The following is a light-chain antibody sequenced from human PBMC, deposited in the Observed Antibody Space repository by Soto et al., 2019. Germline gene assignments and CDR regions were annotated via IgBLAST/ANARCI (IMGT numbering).Light chain of an antibody. J-gene: IGLJ2*01. CDR2: EVT. CDR1: SSDVGGYNY. CDR3: SSYAGSNNLL. Sequence: QSVLTQPPSASGSPGQSVTISCTGTSSDVGGYNYVSWYQQHPGKAPKLIIYEVTKRPSGVPDRFSGSKSANTASLTVSGLQTEDEADYYCSSYAGSNNLLFGGGTKVTVL. V-gene: IGLV2-8*01.